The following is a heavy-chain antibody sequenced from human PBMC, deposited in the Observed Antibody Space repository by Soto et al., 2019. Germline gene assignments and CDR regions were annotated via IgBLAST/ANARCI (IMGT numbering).Heavy chain of an antibody. D-gene: IGHD3-3*01. Sequence: PSETLSLTCTVSGGSVSSGSYYWSWIRQPPGKGLEWIGYIYYSGSTNYNPSLKSRVTISVDTSKNQFSLKLSSVTAADTAVYYCARDTLPDYDFWSGPKHLYGMDVWGQGTTVTVSS. CDR3: ARDTLPDYDFWSGPKHLYGMDV. J-gene: IGHJ6*02. V-gene: IGHV4-61*01. CDR1: GGSVSSGSYY. CDR2: IYYSGST.